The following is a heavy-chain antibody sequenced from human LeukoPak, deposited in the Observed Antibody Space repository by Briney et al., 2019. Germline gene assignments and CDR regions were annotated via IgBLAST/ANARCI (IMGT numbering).Heavy chain of an antibody. CDR3: ARHGANYGDYGWFDP. Sequence: GESLKISCKGSGYSFTSYWISWVRQVPGKGLEWMGRIDPSDSYTNYSPSFQGHVTISADKSISTAYLQWSSLKASDTAMYYCARHGANYGDYGWFDPWGQGTLVTVSS. J-gene: IGHJ5*02. V-gene: IGHV5-10-1*01. CDR2: IDPSDSYT. CDR1: GYSFTSYW. D-gene: IGHD4-17*01.